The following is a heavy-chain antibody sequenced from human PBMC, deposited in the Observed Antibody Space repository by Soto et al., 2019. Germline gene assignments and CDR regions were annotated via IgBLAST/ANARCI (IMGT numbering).Heavy chain of an antibody. V-gene: IGHV4-4*02. Sequence: SETLSLTCAVSGVSLTSGNWWTWVRQSPQRGLEYIGEIFHDGTANYYPSFERRVAMSVDTSRNQFSLKLTSVTAADTAVYFCARLVYDTRLNYMYLDFWGPGTLVTVSS. CDR2: IFHDGTA. D-gene: IGHD3-10*01. CDR3: ARLVYDTRLNYMYLDF. J-gene: IGHJ4*02. CDR1: GVSLTSGNW.